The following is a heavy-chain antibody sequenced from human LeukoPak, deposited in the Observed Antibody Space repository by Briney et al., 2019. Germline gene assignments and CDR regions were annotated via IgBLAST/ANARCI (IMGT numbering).Heavy chain of an antibody. J-gene: IGHJ4*02. CDR1: GFTFDDYT. V-gene: IGHV3-43*01. D-gene: IGHD3-16*01. CDR3: AKGGAYNGCFDC. CDR2: ISRDGGHA. Sequence: GGSLRLSCAASGFTFDDYTIHWVRQVPGKVLEWVSFISRDGGHAYYADSVKGRFTISRDNTKNSLFLQMNSLRTDDSALYYCAKGGAYNGCFDCWGQGTLVTVSA.